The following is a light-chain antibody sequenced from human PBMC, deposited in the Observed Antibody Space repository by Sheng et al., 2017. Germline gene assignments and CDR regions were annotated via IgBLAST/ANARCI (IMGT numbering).Light chain of an antibody. V-gene: IGLV2-23*02. CDR1: NSDVGSYDL. J-gene: IGLJ1*01. CDR2: EVN. CDR3: NSYAGSNNLV. Sequence: QSALTQAASVSGSPGQSITISCTGTNSDVGSYDLVSWYQLYPGKAPKLVIYEVNKRPSGVSDRFSGSKSGKTASLTVSGLQADDEAYYYCNSYAGSNNLVFGTGTKVTVL.